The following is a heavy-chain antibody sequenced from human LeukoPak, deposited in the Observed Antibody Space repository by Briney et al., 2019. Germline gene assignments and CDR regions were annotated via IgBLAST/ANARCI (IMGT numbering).Heavy chain of an antibody. V-gene: IGHV3-23*01. J-gene: IGHJ3*02. Sequence: GGSLRLSCAASGITFSSYAMNWVRQAPGKGLEWVSGISGSGGSTYYADSVKGRFTISRDNAKNTLYLQMNSLRAEDTAVYYCARHHRGAYGALDIWGQGAMVTISS. CDR1: GITFSSYA. D-gene: IGHD4-17*01. CDR3: ARHHRGAYGALDI. CDR2: ISGSGGST.